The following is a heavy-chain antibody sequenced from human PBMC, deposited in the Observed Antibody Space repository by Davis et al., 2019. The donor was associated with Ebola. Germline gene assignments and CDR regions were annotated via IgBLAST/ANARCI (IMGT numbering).Heavy chain of an antibody. V-gene: IGHV3-21*01. CDR2: ISSGSSYI. CDR1: GFTFSSYG. D-gene: IGHD7-27*01. Sequence: GESLKISCAASGFTFSSYGMNWVRQAPGKGLEWVSSISSGSSYIYCADSVKGRFTISRDNAKNSLFLQMNSLRAEDTAVYYCARDGTGDYYFDYWGQGTLVTVSS. CDR3: ARDGTGDYYFDY. J-gene: IGHJ4*02.